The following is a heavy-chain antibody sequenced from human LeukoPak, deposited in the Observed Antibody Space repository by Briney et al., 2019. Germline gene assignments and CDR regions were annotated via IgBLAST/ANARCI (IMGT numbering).Heavy chain of an antibody. Sequence: GGSLRLSCAASGFTFSSYAMSWVRQAPGKGLEWVSLISGSGASTYYPDSVKGRFTISRDNAKNSLYLQMNSLRAEDTAVYHCARERVTTGGDAFDIWGQGTMVTVSS. V-gene: IGHV3-23*01. CDR3: ARERVTTGGDAFDI. J-gene: IGHJ3*02. CDR1: GFTFSSYA. D-gene: IGHD4-17*01. CDR2: ISGSGAST.